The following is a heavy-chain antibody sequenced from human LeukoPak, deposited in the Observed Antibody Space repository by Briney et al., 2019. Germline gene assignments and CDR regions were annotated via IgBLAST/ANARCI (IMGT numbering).Heavy chain of an antibody. V-gene: IGHV4-59*01. CDR1: GGSITGYY. CDR3: ATYVSGTPNWFDP. CDR2: IFSSGST. D-gene: IGHD3-10*01. Sequence: SETLSLTCTVSGGSITGYYWSWIRQPPGKGLEWIGYIFSSGSTKYNPSLQSRVTISVDTSKNQFSLKLNSVTAADTAAYYCATYVSGTPNWFDPWGQGTLVTVSS. J-gene: IGHJ5*02.